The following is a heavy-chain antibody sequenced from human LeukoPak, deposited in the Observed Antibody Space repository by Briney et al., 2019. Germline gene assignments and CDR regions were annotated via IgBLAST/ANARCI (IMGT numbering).Heavy chain of an antibody. CDR2: ITSGGGTT. CDR1: GFSFSNYA. J-gene: IGHJ4*02. Sequence: GGSLRLSCAASGFSFSNYAISSVRQAPGKALEWVSSITSGGGTTYYAGSVKGRFTISRDNSKNTLYLQMNSLRAKDTAVYYCARDPPRAAWVFDYWGQGTLVSVSS. V-gene: IGHV3-23*01. CDR3: ARDPPRAAWVFDY. D-gene: IGHD6-25*01.